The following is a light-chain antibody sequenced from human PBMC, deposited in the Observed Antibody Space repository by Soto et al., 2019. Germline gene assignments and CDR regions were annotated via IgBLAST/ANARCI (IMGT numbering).Light chain of an antibody. CDR3: QQSYNSPPT. CDR1: ESIRSY. Sequence: DIQMTPSPSSLSASVGDRVTISCRASESIRSYLNWYQQKPGNAPKLLIYAASTLQSGIPSRFSGSGSGTYFIFTITSLQPEDFATYFCQQSYNSPPTFGQGTKVEI. CDR2: AAS. J-gene: IGKJ1*01. V-gene: IGKV1-39*01.